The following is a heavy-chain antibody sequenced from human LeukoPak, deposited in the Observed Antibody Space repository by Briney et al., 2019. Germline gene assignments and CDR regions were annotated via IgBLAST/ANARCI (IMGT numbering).Heavy chain of an antibody. CDR2: IIPIFGTA. D-gene: IGHD3-22*01. J-gene: IGHJ4*02. V-gene: IGHV1-69*01. CDR3: ARDRKIDYYDSSGFYFDY. Sequence: ASVKVSCKASGGTFSSYAISWVRQAPGQGLEWMGGIIPIFGTANYAQKFQGRVTITADESTSTAYMELSSLRSEDTAVYYCARDRKIDYYDSSGFYFDYWGQGTLATVSS. CDR1: GGTFSSYA.